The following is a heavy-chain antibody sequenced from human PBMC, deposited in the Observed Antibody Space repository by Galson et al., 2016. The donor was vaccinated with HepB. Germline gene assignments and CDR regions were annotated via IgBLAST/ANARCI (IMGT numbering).Heavy chain of an antibody. CDR1: GFTFGTYG. CDR3: AKEWGKYSSGGYYYPFDY. D-gene: IGHD2-15*01. Sequence: SLRLSCAASGFTFGTYGMHWVRQAPGKGLKWVALISYDGSETYYADSVDGRFTISSDNSKNTLFLQMNSLRAEDTAVFYCAKEWGKYSSGGYYYPFDYWGQGTLVTVSS. CDR2: ISYDGSET. J-gene: IGHJ4*02. V-gene: IGHV3-30*18.